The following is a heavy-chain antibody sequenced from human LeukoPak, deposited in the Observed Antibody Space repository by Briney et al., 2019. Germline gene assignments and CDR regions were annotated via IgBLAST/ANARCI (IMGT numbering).Heavy chain of an antibody. CDR3: ARVPYSSGPSFDY. D-gene: IGHD3-22*01. J-gene: IGHJ4*02. CDR1: GGSISSGGYY. CDR2: IYYSGST. V-gene: IGHV4-31*03. Sequence: SETLSLTCTVSGGSISSGGYYWSWIRQHPGKGLEWIGYIYYSGSTHYNPSLKSRVTISVDTSKNQFSLKLSSVTAADTAVYYCARVPYSSGPSFDYWGQGTLVTVSS.